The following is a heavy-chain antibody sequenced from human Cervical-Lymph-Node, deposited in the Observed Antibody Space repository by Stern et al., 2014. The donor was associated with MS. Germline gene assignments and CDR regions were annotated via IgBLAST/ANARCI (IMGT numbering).Heavy chain of an antibody. J-gene: IGHJ4*02. Sequence: VQLVESGAEVKKPGSSVKVSCKASGGTFSSYAISWVRQAPGQGLEWMGGIIPIFGIVNYAQKFQGRVTITADKPTSTAYMDLSSLRSEDTAVYYCAREGDRGGGYYFDYWGQGTLVTVSS. CDR3: AREGDRGGGYYFDY. D-gene: IGHD3-16*01. CDR1: GGTFSSYA. CDR2: IIPIFGIV. V-gene: IGHV1-69*17.